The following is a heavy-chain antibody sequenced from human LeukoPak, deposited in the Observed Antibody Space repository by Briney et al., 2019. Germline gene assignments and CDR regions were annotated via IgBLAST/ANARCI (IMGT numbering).Heavy chain of an antibody. Sequence: PSETLSLTCAVSGGSISSSNWWSWVRQPPGKGLEWIGEIYHSGSTNYNPSLKSRVTISVDKSKNQFSLKLSSVTAADTAVYYCARARPGGLWFGEGAFDYWGQGTLVTVSS. J-gene: IGHJ4*02. V-gene: IGHV4-4*02. CDR1: GGSISSSNW. CDR2: IYHSGST. D-gene: IGHD3-10*01. CDR3: ARARPGGLWFGEGAFDY.